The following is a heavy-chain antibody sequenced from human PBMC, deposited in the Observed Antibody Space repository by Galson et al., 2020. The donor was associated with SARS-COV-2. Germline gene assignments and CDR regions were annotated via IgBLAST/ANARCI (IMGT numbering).Heavy chain of an antibody. V-gene: IGHV2-26*01. CDR3: ERMRVEVTAIPRYYYYYGMDV. J-gene: IGHJ6*02. CDR1: GFSLSNARMG. CDR2: IFSNDEK. Sequence: KMSGPTLVKPTETLTLTCTVSGFSLSNARMGVSWIRQPPGKALEWLAHIFSNDEKSYITSLKSRLTISKDTANSQAVLTMTNMDPVDTATYYCERMRVEVTAIPRYYYYYGMDVWGQGTTVTVSS. D-gene: IGHD2-21*02.